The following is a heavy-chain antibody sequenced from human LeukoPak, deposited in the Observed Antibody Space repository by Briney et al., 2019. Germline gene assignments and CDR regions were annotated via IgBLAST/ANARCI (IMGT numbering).Heavy chain of an antibody. CDR2: IIPIFGTA. V-gene: IGHV1-69*05. Sequence: ASVKVSCKASGGTFSSYAISWVRQAPGQGLEWMGRIIPIFGTANYAQKFQGRVTITTDESTSTAYMELSSLRSEDTAVYYCARVDSGSYLSWFGPWGQGTLVTVSS. CDR1: GGTFSSYA. CDR3: ARVDSGSYLSWFGP. J-gene: IGHJ5*02. D-gene: IGHD1-26*01.